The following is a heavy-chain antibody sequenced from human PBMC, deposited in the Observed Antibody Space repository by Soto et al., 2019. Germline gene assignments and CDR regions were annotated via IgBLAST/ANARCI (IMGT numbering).Heavy chain of an antibody. CDR2: ISVSGDNI. CDR3: ARDLGLLKSMFDY. Sequence: GGSLRLSCLASGFSFNSFNMNWIRRAPGRGLEWVASISVSGDNIYYGDSMQGRFTISRDNSKRSVFLDLNSLRVEDTAVYYCARDLGLLKSMFDYWGQGTLVTV. CDR1: GFSFNSFN. D-gene: IGHD2-8*01. J-gene: IGHJ4*02. V-gene: IGHV3-21*01.